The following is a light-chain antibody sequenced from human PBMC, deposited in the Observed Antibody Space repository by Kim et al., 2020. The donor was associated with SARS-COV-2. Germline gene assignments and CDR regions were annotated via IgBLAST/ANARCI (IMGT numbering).Light chain of an antibody. J-gene: IGKJ2*01. CDR3: QQYYDYPYT. CDR2: AAS. CDR1: QGISSY. V-gene: IGKV1-8*01. Sequence: SASTGDRVTITCRASQGISSYLAWYQQKVGKAPRLLIYAASTLQSGVPSRFSGSGSGTDFTLTINCLQSEDFATYYCQQYYDYPYTFGQGTKLEI.